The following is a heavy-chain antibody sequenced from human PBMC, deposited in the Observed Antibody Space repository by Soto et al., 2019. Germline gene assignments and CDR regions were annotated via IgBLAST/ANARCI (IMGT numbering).Heavy chain of an antibody. J-gene: IGHJ6*02. CDR3: ATKGESGDPGYCIRSYCYYYYYYGMDF. V-gene: IGHV1-69*13. CDR2: IIPIFGTA. CDR1: GGTFSSYA. D-gene: IGHD2-2*01. Sequence: SVKVSCKASGGTFSSYAISWVRQAPGQGLEWMGGIIPIFGTANYAQKFQGRVTITADESTSTAYMELSSLRSEDTAVYYCATKGESGDPGYCIRSYCYYYYYYGMDFWGQGTTVTVSS.